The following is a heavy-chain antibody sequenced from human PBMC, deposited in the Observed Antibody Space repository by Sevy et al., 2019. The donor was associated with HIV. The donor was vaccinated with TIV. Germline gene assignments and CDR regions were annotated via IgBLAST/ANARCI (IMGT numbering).Heavy chain of an antibody. D-gene: IGHD6-13*01. CDR1: GFTFRSFS. V-gene: IGHV3-33*01. J-gene: IGHJ5*01. CDR3: ARDAARVIVPSAGFDS. Sequence: GGSLRLSCVASGFTFRSFSMHWVRQAPGKGLEWVAAIWYDGRTERYADSVQGRFTISRDNSKKTLHLQMNSLGAEDTALYYCARDAARVIVPSAGFDSWGQGTLVTVSS. CDR2: IWYDGRTE.